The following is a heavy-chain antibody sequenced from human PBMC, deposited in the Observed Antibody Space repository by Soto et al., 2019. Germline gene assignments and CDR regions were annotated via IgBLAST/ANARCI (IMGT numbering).Heavy chain of an antibody. CDR3: ATTRSFSQGFYYYGMDV. J-gene: IGHJ6*02. D-gene: IGHD6-6*01. CDR2: IHPGDSDI. CDR1: GYSFATYW. Sequence: GESLKIFCKGFGYSFATYWIGWVRQRPGEGLEWMGIIHPGDSDIYYTPSFHAQFTISADKSNSTAYLQWSSLEAPDTAIYFCATTRSFSQGFYYYGMDVWGQGTTVTVSS. V-gene: IGHV5-51*01.